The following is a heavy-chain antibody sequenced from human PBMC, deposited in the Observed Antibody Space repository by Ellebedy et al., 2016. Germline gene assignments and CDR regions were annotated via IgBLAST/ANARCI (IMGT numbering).Heavy chain of an antibody. V-gene: IGHV3-23*01. CDR3: RQGHYADY. CDR1: GFNFTTYF. Sequence: GGSLRLSXAASGFNFTTYFMSWVRQAPGKGLEWVSTISAGSDNTRFADSVKGRFTVSRDNSRNTVYLRMNNLRVEDTALYYCRQGHYADYWGQGTLVTVSS. CDR2: ISAGSDNT. J-gene: IGHJ4*02.